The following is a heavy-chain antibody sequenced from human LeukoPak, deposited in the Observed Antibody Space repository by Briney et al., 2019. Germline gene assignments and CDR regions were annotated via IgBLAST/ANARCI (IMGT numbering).Heavy chain of an antibody. CDR2: ISASGVGT. CDR3: ANLRGSGSSYFDS. D-gene: IGHD3-10*01. J-gene: IGHJ4*02. Sequence: GGSLRLSCAASGFTFSTYVVSWVRQAPGKGLEWVSTISASGVGTYYADSVKGRFTVSRDNSKNTLYLQMNSLRAEATAVYFCANLRGSGSSYFDSWGQGTLVTVSS. V-gene: IGHV3-23*01. CDR1: GFTFSTYV.